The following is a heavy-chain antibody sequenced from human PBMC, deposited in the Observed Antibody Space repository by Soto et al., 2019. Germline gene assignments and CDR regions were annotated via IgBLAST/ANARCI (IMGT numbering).Heavy chain of an antibody. CDR1: GFTFTRYS. Sequence: GGSLRLSCAASGFTFTRYSMNWVRQAPGKGLEWVSSISSTTNYIYYGDSMKGRFTISRDNAKNSLYLEMNSLRAEDTAVHYCARESEDLTSNFDYWGQGTLVTVSS. V-gene: IGHV3-21*06. CDR2: ISSTTNYI. CDR3: ARESEDLTSNFDY. J-gene: IGHJ4*02.